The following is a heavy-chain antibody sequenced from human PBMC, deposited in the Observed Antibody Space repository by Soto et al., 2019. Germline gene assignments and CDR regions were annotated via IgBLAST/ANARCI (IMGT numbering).Heavy chain of an antibody. CDR1: GYTFTSYD. CDR3: ARGKTSCGMDV. J-gene: IGHJ6*02. Sequence: QVQLVQSGAEVKKPGASVKVSCKASGYTFTSYDINWVRQATGQGLEWMGWMNPNSGNTGYAQKYQGRVTITRITSMSTAYMELRSLRSEETAVYYCARGKTSCGMDVWGQGTTVTVSS. CDR2: MNPNSGNT. V-gene: IGHV1-8*01.